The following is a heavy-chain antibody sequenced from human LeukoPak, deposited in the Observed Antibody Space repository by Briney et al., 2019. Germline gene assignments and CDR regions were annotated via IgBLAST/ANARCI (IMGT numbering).Heavy chain of an antibody. CDR2: ISYDGSNK. D-gene: IGHD5-18*01. CDR3: HVDTAMVHYYGMDV. CDR1: GFTFSSYG. Sequence: PGGSLRLSCAASGFTFSSYGVHWVRQAPGKGLEWVAVISYDGSNKYYADSVKGRFTISRDNSKNTLYLQMNSLRAEDMAVYYVHVDTAMVHYYGMDVWGQGTTVTVSS. V-gene: IGHV3-30*03. J-gene: IGHJ6*02.